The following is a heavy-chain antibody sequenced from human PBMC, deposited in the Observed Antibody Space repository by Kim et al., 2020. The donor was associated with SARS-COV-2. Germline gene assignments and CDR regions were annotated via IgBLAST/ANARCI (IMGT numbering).Heavy chain of an antibody. V-gene: IGHV4-39*07. Sequence: SETLSLTCTVSGGSISSSNYYWAWIRQPPGKGLEWIGSMHYRGSTYYSPSLKSRVTLSVDTSKNQLSLRLRSVTAADTAVYYCATDQIYYGSSGWFDPWGQGTLVTVSS. CDR3: ATDQIYYGSSGWFDP. J-gene: IGHJ5*02. CDR2: MHYRGST. CDR1: GGSISSSNYY. D-gene: IGHD3-10*01.